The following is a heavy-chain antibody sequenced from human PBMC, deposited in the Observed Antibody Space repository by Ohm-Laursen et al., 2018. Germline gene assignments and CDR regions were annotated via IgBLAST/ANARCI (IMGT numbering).Heavy chain of an antibody. CDR2: ISGSGGST. CDR1: GFTFSSYE. D-gene: IGHD6-13*01. CDR3: AKSGAAAGTDY. Sequence: SLRLSCAASGFTFSSYEMNWVRQAPGKGLEWVSAISGSGGSTYYADSVKGRFTISRDNSKNTLYLQMNSLRAEDTAVYYCAKSGAAAGTDYWGQATLVTVSS. V-gene: IGHV3-23*01. J-gene: IGHJ4*02.